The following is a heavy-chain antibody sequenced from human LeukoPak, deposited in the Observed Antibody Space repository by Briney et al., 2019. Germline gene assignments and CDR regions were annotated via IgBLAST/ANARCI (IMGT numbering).Heavy chain of an antibody. CDR2: INHSGST. V-gene: IGHV4-34*01. CDR1: GGSFSDYY. J-gene: IGHJ3*02. D-gene: IGHD3-10*01. CDR3: TRASYYGSGKDAFDI. Sequence: SETLSLTCAAYGGSFSDYYWSWIRLPPRKGLEWVGEINHSGSTYYTPSLKSRLTISVNTSKSQFSLNLSSVTASDTAVYYCTRASYYGSGKDAFDIWGQGTMVTVSS.